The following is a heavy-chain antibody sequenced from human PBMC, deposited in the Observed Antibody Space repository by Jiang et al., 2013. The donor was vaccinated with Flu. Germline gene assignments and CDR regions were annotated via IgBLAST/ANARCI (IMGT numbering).Heavy chain of an antibody. CDR2: IYYGGST. Sequence: CTVSGGYVSSSSYYWGWIRQPPGKGLEWIGSIYYGGSTYYNPSLKSRVTISVDTSKNQFSLKLSSVTAADTSMYYCSTLSFRGYGAHFDYWGQGTLVTVSS. CDR3: STLSFRGYGAHFDY. V-gene: IGHV4-39*01. J-gene: IGHJ4*02. CDR1: GGYVSSSSYY. D-gene: IGHD3-22*01.